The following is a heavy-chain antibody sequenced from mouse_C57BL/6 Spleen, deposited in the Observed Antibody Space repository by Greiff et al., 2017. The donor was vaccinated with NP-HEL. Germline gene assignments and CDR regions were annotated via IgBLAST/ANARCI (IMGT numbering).Heavy chain of an antibody. CDR3: TREENRWLLSNPNYYAMDY. J-gene: IGHJ4*01. V-gene: IGHV1-15*01. CDR2: IDPETGGT. Sequence: QVQLQQSGAELVRPGASVTLSCKASGYTFTDYEMHWVKQTPVHGLEWIGAIDPETGGTAYTQKFKGKAILTADKSSSTAYMELRSLTSEDSAVYYCTREENRWLLSNPNYYAMDYWGQGTSVTVSS. D-gene: IGHD2-3*01. CDR1: GYTFTDYE.